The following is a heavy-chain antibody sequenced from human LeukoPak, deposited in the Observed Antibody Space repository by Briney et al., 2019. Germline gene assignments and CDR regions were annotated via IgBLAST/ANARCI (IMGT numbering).Heavy chain of an antibody. V-gene: IGHV4-34*01. CDR3: VRGVWFGVSNAFDI. D-gene: IGHD3-10*01. J-gene: IGHJ3*02. CDR1: GGSFSGYY. CDR2: INHSGST. Sequence: SETLSLTCAVYGGSFSGYYWSWIRQPPGKGLEWIGEINHSGSTNYNPSLKSRVTISVDTSKNQFSLKLSSVTAADTAVYYCVRGVWFGVSNAFDIWGQGTMVTVSS.